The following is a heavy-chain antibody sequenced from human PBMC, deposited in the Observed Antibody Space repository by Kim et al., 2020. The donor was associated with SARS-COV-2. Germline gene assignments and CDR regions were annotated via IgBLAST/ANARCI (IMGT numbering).Heavy chain of an antibody. J-gene: IGHJ6*02. Sequence: SETLSLTCTVSGGSISSGGYYWSYIRQHPGKGLEWIGYIYYIGITYYNPSLKSRVRISVDTYKNQFSLKLSSVTAADTAVYYCARDPLTKPVPLGYYYYYGMDVWGQGTTVTVSS. CDR1: GGSISSGGYY. CDR3: ARDPLTKPVPLGYYYYYGMDV. CDR2: IYYIGIT. V-gene: IGHV4-31*03.